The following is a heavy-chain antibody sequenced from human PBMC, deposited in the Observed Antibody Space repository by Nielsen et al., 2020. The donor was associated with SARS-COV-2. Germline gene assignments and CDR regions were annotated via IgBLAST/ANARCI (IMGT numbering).Heavy chain of an antibody. D-gene: IGHD6-13*01. V-gene: IGHV3-7*03. CDR3: VGAAGSSWHFDY. CDR2: IKQDASEK. Sequence: GESLKISCAASGFTFGSYWMSWVRQTPGKGLEWVANIKQDASEKYYLDSVKGRFTVSRDNAKNSVYLQMNRLRAEDTAVYYCVGAAGSSWHFDYWGQGTLVTVS. J-gene: IGHJ4*02. CDR1: GFTFGSYW.